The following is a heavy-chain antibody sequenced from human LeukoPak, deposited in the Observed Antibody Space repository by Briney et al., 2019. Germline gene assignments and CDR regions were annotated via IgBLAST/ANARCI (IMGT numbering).Heavy chain of an antibody. CDR1: DDSIRTNTYY. CDR3: ARLSPFGYYDSSGYPFDY. V-gene: IGHV4-39*01. CDR2: IYYSVST. D-gene: IGHD3-22*01. Sequence: PSETLSLTCTVSDDSIRTNTYYWGWIRQPPGKGLEWIGRIYYSVSTYYNLYLKSRVTTSVDTPKKQFSLKLSSVTAADTAVYYCARLSPFGYYDSSGYPFDYWGQGTLVTVSS. J-gene: IGHJ4*02.